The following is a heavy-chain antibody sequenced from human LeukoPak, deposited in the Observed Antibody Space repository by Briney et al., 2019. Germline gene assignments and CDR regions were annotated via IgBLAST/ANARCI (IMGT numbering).Heavy chain of an antibody. CDR2: TSNSGSSK. CDR1: GFTFSNYA. Sequence: PGGSLRLSCAASGFTFSNYAMSWVRRAPGKGLEWVSGTSNSGSSKYYADSVKGRFTISRDNSMSTLFLQMNSLRVEDTAIYYCAKISSRSVPRSYSDFWGQGNLVTVSS. CDR3: AKISSRSVPRSYSDF. D-gene: IGHD2-15*01. J-gene: IGHJ4*01. V-gene: IGHV3-23*01.